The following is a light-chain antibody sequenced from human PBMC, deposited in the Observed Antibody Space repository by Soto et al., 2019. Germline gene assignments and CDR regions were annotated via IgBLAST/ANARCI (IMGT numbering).Light chain of an antibody. V-gene: IGKV1-27*01. CDR3: QKYNGDPLT. CDR1: QVITNY. J-gene: IGKJ4*01. CDR2: AAS. Sequence: DIQVTQSPSSLSASVGDRVTITCRASQVITNYLAWYQQKPGQVPKLLIYAASKLQSGVPSRFSGSGFGTDFTLTITSLKAEDVATYYCQKYNGDPLTLGGGTKVDIK.